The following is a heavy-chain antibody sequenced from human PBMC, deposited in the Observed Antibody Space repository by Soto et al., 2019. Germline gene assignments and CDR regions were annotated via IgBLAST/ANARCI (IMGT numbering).Heavy chain of an antibody. V-gene: IGHV1-18*01. J-gene: IGHJ4*02. Sequence: QVQLVQSGAEVKKPGASVKVSCKASGYSFSNYGISWVRQAPGQGLEWMGWISVSNGNTNYAQKLQGRVTMTKDTSTSTAYMELRSLRTDDTAVYYCARTYSRYGAEGTNDYWGQGTLVTVSS. D-gene: IGHD2-21*01. CDR1: GYSFSNYG. CDR2: ISVSNGNT. CDR3: ARTYSRYGAEGTNDY.